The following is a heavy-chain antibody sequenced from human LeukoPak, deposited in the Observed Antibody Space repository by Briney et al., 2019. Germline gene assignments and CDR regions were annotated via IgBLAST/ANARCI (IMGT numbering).Heavy chain of an antibody. J-gene: IGHJ6*03. CDR3: ARVLRYCSGGNCYSGGLGYMDV. D-gene: IGHD2-15*01. CDR2: ISSGGSTI. V-gene: IGHV3-48*03. CDR1: GFTFSSFE. Sequence: GGSLRLTCAASGFTFSSFEMKWVRQAPGKGLEWVSYISSGGSTIYYADSVKGRFTISRDNAKNSLYLQMNSLRAEDTAVYYCARVLRYCSGGNCYSGGLGYMDVWGKGTTVTISS.